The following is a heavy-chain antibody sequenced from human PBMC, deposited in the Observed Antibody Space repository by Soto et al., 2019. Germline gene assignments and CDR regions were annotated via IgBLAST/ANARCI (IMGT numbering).Heavy chain of an antibody. CDR2: ISQSGNT. CDR1: SGSFSGYY. CDR3: ERATNVSGSSQTRTEC. V-gene: IGHV4-34*01. Sequence: PSATLSLTCSIYSGSFSGYYWSWIRQPPGKGLEWIGEISQSGNTNYSPSLKSRVSISIDTAKKQFSLNLASVSAADTAVYYCERATNVSGSSQTRTECWGQGTLVTVSS. J-gene: IGHJ4*02. D-gene: IGHD6-6*01.